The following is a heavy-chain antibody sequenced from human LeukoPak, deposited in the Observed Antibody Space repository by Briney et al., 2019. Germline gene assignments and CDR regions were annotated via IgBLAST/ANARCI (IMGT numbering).Heavy chain of an antibody. CDR2: ISGDGGAT. Sequence: PGGSLRLSCAASGFTFGSYAMNWVRQAPGKGLEWVSTISGDGGATRYADSVKGRFTISRANSKSTLFLQMNCLRAEDTAVYYCSKSGSRDWDYFDYWGQGTLVTASS. D-gene: IGHD6-19*01. J-gene: IGHJ4*02. CDR3: SKSGSRDWDYFDY. CDR1: GFTFGSYA. V-gene: IGHV3-23*01.